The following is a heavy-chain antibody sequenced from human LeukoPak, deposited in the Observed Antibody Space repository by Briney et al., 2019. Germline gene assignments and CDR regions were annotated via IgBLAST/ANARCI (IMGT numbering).Heavy chain of an antibody. V-gene: IGHV5-51*01. Sequence: GESLKISCKGSGYRFTSNWIGWVRQMPGKGLEWMGIIYPGDSDTRYSPSFQGQVTISADNSISTAYLQWSSLKASDTAMYYCARKYGSGNQAFDISCPGTMVTVSS. CDR1: GYRFTSNW. CDR3: ARKYGSGNQAFDI. D-gene: IGHD3-10*01. CDR2: IYPGDSDT. J-gene: IGHJ3*02.